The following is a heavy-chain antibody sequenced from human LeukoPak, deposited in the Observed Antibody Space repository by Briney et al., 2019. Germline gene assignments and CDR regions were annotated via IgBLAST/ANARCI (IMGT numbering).Heavy chain of an antibody. V-gene: IGHV3-23*01. Sequence: GGSLRLSWPASAFSLRAYDLIWVRQAPGKGLDWVSIINGGGDIMMYEDSVKGRFTISRDNSKNTFYLQMNSLRVEDTAVYYCAMRDRGYGLDIWGQGTMVTVSS. CDR1: AFSLRAYD. D-gene: IGHD3-10*01. CDR3: AMRDRGYGLDI. J-gene: IGHJ3*02. CDR2: INGGGDIM.